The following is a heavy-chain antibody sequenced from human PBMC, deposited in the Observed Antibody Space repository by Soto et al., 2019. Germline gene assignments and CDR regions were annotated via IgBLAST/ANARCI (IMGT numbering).Heavy chain of an antibody. J-gene: IGHJ4*02. Sequence: ASVKVSCKASGYTFTSYAMHWVRQAPGQRLEWMGWINAGNGNTKYSQKFQGRVTITRDTSASTAYMELSSLRSEDTAVYYCARGYCSSTSCYATWGVYFDYWGQGTLVTVSS. CDR2: INAGNGNT. V-gene: IGHV1-3*01. CDR1: GYTFTSYA. D-gene: IGHD2-2*01. CDR3: ARGYCSSTSCYATWGVYFDY.